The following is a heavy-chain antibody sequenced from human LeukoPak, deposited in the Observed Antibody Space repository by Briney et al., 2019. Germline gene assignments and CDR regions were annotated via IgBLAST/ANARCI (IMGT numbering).Heavy chain of an antibody. CDR3: ARDRKYYDSSGYYAFDI. CDR2: IYSGGST. D-gene: IGHD3-22*01. Sequence: GGSLRLSCAASGFTVSSNYMSWVRQAPGKGLEWVSVIYSGGSTYYADSVKGRFTISRDNSKNTLYLQMNSLRAEDTAVYYCARDRKYYDSSGYYAFDIWGQGTMVTVSS. V-gene: IGHV3-53*01. CDR1: GFTVSSNY. J-gene: IGHJ3*02.